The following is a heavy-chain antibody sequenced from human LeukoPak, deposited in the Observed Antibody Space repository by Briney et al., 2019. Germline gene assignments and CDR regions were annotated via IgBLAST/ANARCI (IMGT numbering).Heavy chain of an antibody. V-gene: IGHV3-23*01. CDR3: AKDQVTMVRGNFDI. J-gene: IGHJ3*02. D-gene: IGHD3-10*01. CDR2: ISGSGGST. Sequence: GGSLRLSWAASGFTFSSYGMHWVRQAPGKGLDWVSAISGSGGSTYYADSVKGRFTISRDNSKNTLYLQMNSLRAEDTAVYYCAKDQVTMVRGNFDIWGQGTMVTVSS. CDR1: GFTFSSYG.